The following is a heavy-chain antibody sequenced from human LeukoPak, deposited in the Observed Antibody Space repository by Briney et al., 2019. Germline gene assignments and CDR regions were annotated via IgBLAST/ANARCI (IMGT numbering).Heavy chain of an antibody. CDR2: IYHSGST. Sequence: SETLSRTCAVSGYSISSGYYWGWIRQPPGKGLAWIGSIYHSGSTYYNPSLKRRVTISVDTSKSQFSLKLSSVTAADTAVYYRAARDSSGYYHLFDYWGQGTLVTVSS. J-gene: IGHJ4*02. CDR1: GYSISSGYY. V-gene: IGHV4-38-2*01. CDR3: AARDSSGYYHLFDY. D-gene: IGHD3-22*01.